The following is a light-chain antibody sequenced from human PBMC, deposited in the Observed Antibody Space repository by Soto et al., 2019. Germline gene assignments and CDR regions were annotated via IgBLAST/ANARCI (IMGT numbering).Light chain of an antibody. V-gene: IGLV1-44*01. CDR2: SNN. CDR3: AAWDDSLNGPSYV. CDR1: SSNIGSNT. Sequence: QSVLTQPPSASGTPGQRVTISCSGSSSNIGSNTVNWYQQLPGTAPKLLIYSNNQRPSGVPDRFSGSKSGTSASLAISGLQSEDEADYYCAAWDDSLNGPSYVFGGTKV. J-gene: IGLJ1*01.